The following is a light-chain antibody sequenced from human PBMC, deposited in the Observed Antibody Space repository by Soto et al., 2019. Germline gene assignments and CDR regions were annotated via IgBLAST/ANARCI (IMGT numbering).Light chain of an antibody. Sequence: EIVLTQSPGTLSLSQGERATLSCRVSQSISSSYLAWYQQKPGQAPRLLIYGASSRATGIPDRFSGSGSATDFTLTISRLEPEDFAVYYCQQYGTSPLTFGGGTKVDIK. CDR3: QQYGTSPLT. CDR1: QSISSSY. CDR2: GAS. V-gene: IGKV3-20*01. J-gene: IGKJ4*01.